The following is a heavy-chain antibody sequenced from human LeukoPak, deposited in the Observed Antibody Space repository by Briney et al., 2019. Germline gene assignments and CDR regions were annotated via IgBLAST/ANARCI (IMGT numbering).Heavy chain of an antibody. CDR2: MNPNSGNT. J-gene: IGHJ5*02. D-gene: IGHD6-6*01. CDR3: ARAFHSSYPVSWFDP. CDR1: GYTFTSYD. Sequence: ASVKVSCKASGYTFTSYDINWVRQATGQGLEWMGWMNPNSGNTGYAQKFQGRVTMTRNTSISTAYMELSRLRSDDTAVYYCARAFHSSYPVSWFDPWGQGTLVTVSS. V-gene: IGHV1-8*01.